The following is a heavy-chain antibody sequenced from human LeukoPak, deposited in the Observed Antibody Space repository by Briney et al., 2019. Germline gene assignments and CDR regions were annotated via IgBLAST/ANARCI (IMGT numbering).Heavy chain of an antibody. CDR3: ARGPKQWLVWSWFDP. J-gene: IGHJ5*02. Sequence: ASVKVSCKASGYTFTSYGISWVRQAPGQGLEWMGWISAYNGNTNYAQKFQGRVTMTRDTSISTAYMELSRLRSDDTAVYYCARGPKQWLVWSWFDPWGQGTLVTVSS. CDR2: ISAYNGNT. CDR1: GYTFTSYG. D-gene: IGHD6-19*01. V-gene: IGHV1-18*01.